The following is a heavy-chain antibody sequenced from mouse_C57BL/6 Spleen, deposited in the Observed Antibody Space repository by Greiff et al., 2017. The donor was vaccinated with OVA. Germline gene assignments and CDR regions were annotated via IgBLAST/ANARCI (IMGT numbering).Heavy chain of an antibody. D-gene: IGHD3-3*01. Sequence: EVQRVESGAELVKPGASVKLSCTASGFNIKDYYMHWVKQRTEQGLEWIGRIDTEDGETKYAPNFKGKATITADTSSNTASLQLSSLPSEDTAVYYCARSWTDWFAYWGQGTLVTVSA. CDR2: IDTEDGET. CDR3: ARSWTDWFAY. CDR1: GFNIKDYY. J-gene: IGHJ3*01. V-gene: IGHV14-2*01.